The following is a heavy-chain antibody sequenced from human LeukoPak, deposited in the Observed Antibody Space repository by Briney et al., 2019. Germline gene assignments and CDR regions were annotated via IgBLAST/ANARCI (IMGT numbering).Heavy chain of an antibody. CDR2: IYTGGST. CDR1: GFAVNDNY. Sequence: GGSLRLSCAASGFAVNDNYLSWVRQAPGKGLEWVSVIYTGGSTYYAETVKGRFTISRANARNSLYLQMNSLRAEDTAVYYCARVDRISSSFDYWGQGTLVTVSS. V-gene: IGHV3-53*01. D-gene: IGHD6-6*01. J-gene: IGHJ4*02. CDR3: ARVDRISSSFDY.